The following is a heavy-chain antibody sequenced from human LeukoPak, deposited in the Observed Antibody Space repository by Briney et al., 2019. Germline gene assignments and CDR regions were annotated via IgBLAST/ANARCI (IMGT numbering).Heavy chain of an antibody. Sequence: GGSLRLSRAASGFTFSSYSMNWVRQAPGKGLEWVSSISSSSSYIYYADSVKGRFTISRDNAKNSLYLQMNSLRAEDTAVYYCARDDGEIDCSGGSSYRLDYFDYWGQGTLVTVSS. V-gene: IGHV3-21*01. CDR1: GFTFSSYS. CDR2: ISSSSSYI. J-gene: IGHJ4*02. CDR3: ARDDGEIDCSGGSSYRLDYFDY. D-gene: IGHD2-15*01.